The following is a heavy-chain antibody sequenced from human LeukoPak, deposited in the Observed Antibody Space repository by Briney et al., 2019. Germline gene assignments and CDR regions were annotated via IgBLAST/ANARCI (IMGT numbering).Heavy chain of an antibody. V-gene: IGHV3-23*01. CDR3: AKVGFEGRTRRYDSWSGRKSTYYYYYGMDV. CDR2: ISGTGGTT. CDR1: GFTFDDYA. J-gene: IGHJ6*02. D-gene: IGHD3-3*01. Sequence: GGSLRLSCEASGFTFDDYAMAWVRQTPGKGLEWVSTISGTGGTTYYADSVKGRFTISRDNSWNTVYLQMSSLRAEDTAVYYCAKVGFEGRTRRYDSWSGRKSTYYYYYGMDVWGQGSTVIVSS.